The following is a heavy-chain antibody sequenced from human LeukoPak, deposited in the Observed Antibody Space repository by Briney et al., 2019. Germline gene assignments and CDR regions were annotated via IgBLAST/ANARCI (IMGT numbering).Heavy chain of an antibody. D-gene: IGHD6-13*01. CDR3: ARFSSSWYPHYFDY. V-gene: IGHV1-3*03. J-gene: IGHJ4*02. Sequence: ASVKVSCKASGYTFTSYAMHWVRQAPGQRLEWMGWINAGNGNTKYSQEFQGRVTITRDTSASTAYMELSSLRSEDMAVYYCARFSSSWYPHYFDYWGQGTLVTVSS. CDR1: GYTFTSYA. CDR2: INAGNGNT.